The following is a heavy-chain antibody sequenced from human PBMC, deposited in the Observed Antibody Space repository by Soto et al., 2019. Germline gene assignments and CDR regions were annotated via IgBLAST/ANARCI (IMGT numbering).Heavy chain of an antibody. CDR2: ISGSGGST. D-gene: IGHD2-15*01. CDR1: GFTFSSYA. J-gene: IGHJ6*02. CDR3: AKFGGWLLIGEPYYYYGMDV. Sequence: GGSLRLSCAASGFTFSSYAMSWVRQAPGKGLEWVSAISGSGGSTYYADSVKGRFTISRDNSKNTLYLQMNSLRAEDTAVYYCAKFGGWLLIGEPYYYYGMDVWGQGTTVTVSS. V-gene: IGHV3-23*01.